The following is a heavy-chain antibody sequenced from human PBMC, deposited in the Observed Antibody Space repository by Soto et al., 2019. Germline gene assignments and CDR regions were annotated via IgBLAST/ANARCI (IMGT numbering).Heavy chain of an antibody. V-gene: IGHV4-34*01. J-gene: IGHJ6*02. CDR3: EREAPGYCSSTSWYTGDYYYGMDV. CDR2: INHSGST. CDR1: GGSFSGHC. D-gene: IGHD2-2*02. Sequence: SETLSLTWAVYGGSFSGHCWSWIRQPPGLALEWIGEINHSGSTNYNPALKSRVTIAVDTFKNQFSLKLSSVTAADTAVYYCEREAPGYCSSTSWYTGDYYYGMDVWGQGTTVTVSS.